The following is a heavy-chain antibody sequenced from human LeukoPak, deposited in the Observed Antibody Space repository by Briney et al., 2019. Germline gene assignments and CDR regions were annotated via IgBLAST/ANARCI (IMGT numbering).Heavy chain of an antibody. CDR3: AKGKTIRGGVITY. V-gene: IGHV3-9*01. CDR2: ISWNSGSI. Sequence: GGSLRLSCAASGFTFDDYAMHWVRQAPGQGLEWVSGISWNSGSIGYADSVKGRFTISRDNAKNSLYLQMNSLRAEDTALYYCAKGKTIRGGVITYWGQGTLVTVSS. D-gene: IGHD3-10*01. J-gene: IGHJ4*02. CDR1: GFTFDDYA.